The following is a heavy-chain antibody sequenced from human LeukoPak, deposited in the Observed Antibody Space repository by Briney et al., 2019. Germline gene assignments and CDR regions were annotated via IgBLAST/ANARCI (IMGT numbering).Heavy chain of an antibody. V-gene: IGHV3-73*01. J-gene: IGHJ5*02. D-gene: IGHD6-19*01. CDR2: IGTTGNNYAT. CDR1: GLTFSASD. CDR3: TVYRSAHH. Sequence: GGSLRLSCVVSGLTFSASDVHWVRQASGKGLEWVGRIGTTGNNYATEYAASMKGRFIIFRDDSENTAYLHMNSLKTADTALYYCTVYRSAHHWGQGTLVTVSS.